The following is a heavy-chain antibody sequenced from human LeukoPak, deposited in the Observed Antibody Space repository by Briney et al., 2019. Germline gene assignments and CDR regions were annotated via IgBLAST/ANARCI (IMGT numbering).Heavy chain of an antibody. V-gene: IGHV4-59*12. CDR1: GGSISSYY. CDR2: IYYSGST. Sequence: SETLSLTCTVSGGSISSYYWSWIRQPPGKGLEWIGYIYYSGSTNYNPSLKSRVTISVDTSKNQFSLKLSSVTAADTAVYYCARGGDFDYWGQGTLVTVSS. J-gene: IGHJ4*02. CDR3: ARGGDFDY.